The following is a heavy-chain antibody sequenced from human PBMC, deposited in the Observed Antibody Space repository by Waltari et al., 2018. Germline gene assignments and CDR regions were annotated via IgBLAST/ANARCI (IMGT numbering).Heavy chain of an antibody. CDR1: GGSISSSSYY. D-gene: IGHD4-4*01. V-gene: IGHV4-39*07. J-gene: IGHJ4*02. CDR3: ARDGVAPYSNYSPFDY. CDR2: IYYSGST. Sequence: QLQLQESGPGLVKPSETLSLTCTVSGGSISSSSYYWGWIRQPPGKGLEWIGSIYYSGSTYYNPSLKSRVTISVDTSKNQFSLKLSSVTAADTAVYYCARDGVAPYSNYSPFDYWGQGTLVTVSS.